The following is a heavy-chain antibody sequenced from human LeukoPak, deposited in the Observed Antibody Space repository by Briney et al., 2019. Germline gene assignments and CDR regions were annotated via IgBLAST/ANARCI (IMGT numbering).Heavy chain of an antibody. V-gene: IGHV4-4*07. Sequence: SETLSLTCTVSGGSISSYYWSWIRQPAGKGLEWIGRIYTSGSTNYDPSLKSRVTMSVDTSKNQFSLKLSSVTAADTAVYYCARGDSSGWFMDYWGQGTLVTVSS. J-gene: IGHJ4*02. D-gene: IGHD6-19*01. CDR3: ARGDSSGWFMDY. CDR2: IYTSGST. CDR1: GGSISSYY.